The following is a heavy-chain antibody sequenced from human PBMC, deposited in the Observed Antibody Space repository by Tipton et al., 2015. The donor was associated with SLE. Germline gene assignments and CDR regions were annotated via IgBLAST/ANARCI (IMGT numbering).Heavy chain of an antibody. D-gene: IGHD6-13*01. J-gene: IGHJ4*02. CDR2: TYYRSKWYN. CDR1: GDSVSSNSAA. CDR3: AKGRPGYSSIDY. Sequence: GLVKPSQTLSLTCAISGDSVSSNSAAWNWIRQSPSRGLEWLGRTYYRSKWYNDYAVSVKSRITINPDTSKNQFSLKLSSVTAADTAVYYCAKGRPGYSSIDYWGQGTLVTVSS. V-gene: IGHV6-1*01.